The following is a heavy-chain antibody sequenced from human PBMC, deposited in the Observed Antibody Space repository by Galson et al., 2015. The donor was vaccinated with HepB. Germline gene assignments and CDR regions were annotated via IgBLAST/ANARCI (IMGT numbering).Heavy chain of an antibody. Sequence: SLRLSCAASGFTFSNYAMSWVRQASGKGLKWVSAISGSGGSTYYADSVKGRFTISRDNSKNTLYLQMNSLRAEDTAVYYCAKVGSSNSWYGYFYGMDVWGQGTTVTVSS. CDR3: AKVGSSNSWYGYFYGMDV. CDR2: ISGSGGST. D-gene: IGHD6-13*01. J-gene: IGHJ6*02. V-gene: IGHV3-23*01. CDR1: GFTFSNYA.